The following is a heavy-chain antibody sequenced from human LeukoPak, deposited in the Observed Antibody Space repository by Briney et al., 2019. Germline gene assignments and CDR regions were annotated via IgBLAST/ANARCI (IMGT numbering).Heavy chain of an antibody. J-gene: IGHJ4*02. V-gene: IGHV1-46*01. CDR1: GYTFTSYY. CDR2: INPSGGST. CDR3: ARVTASYDSSELD. D-gene: IGHD3-22*01. Sequence: GASVKVSCKASGYTFTSYYMHWVRQAPGQGLEWMGIINPSGGSTSYAQNFQGRITMTRDMSTTTVYMEMSSLTYEDTAVYYCARVTASYDSSELDWGQGTLVTVSS.